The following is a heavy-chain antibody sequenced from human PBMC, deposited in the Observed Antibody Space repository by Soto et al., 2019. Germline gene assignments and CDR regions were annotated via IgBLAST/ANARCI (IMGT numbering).Heavy chain of an antibody. Sequence: RASVKVSCKASGFTFTSSAVQWVRQARGQRLEWIGWIAVGSGNTNYAQKFQERVTITRDMSTRTAYMELSSLRSEDTAVYYCARDRYSYYDFWSGSLPYYYYGMDVWGQGTTVTVSS. V-gene: IGHV1-58*01. CDR3: ARDRYSYYDFWSGSLPYYYYGMDV. CDR2: IAVGSGNT. J-gene: IGHJ6*02. D-gene: IGHD3-3*01. CDR1: GFTFTSSA.